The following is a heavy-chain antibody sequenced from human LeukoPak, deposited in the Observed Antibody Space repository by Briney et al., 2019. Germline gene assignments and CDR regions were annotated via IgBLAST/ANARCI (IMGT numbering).Heavy chain of an antibody. CDR3: AASTYGSGSYVGFDS. CDR2: IYPGDSDT. J-gene: IGHJ4*02. Sequence: GESLKISCKGSGYSFPSYWIGWVRQMSGKGVEWMGIIYPGDSDTRYSPSFQGQVTISADKSISTAYLQWSSLQASDTAMYYCAASTYGSGSYVGFDSWGQGTLVTVSS. D-gene: IGHD3-10*01. V-gene: IGHV5-51*01. CDR1: GYSFPSYW.